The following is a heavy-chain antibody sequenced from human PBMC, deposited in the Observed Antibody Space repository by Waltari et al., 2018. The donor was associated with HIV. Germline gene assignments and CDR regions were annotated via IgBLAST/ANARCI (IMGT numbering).Heavy chain of an antibody. CDR1: GGSISSYY. J-gene: IGHJ6*02. Sequence: QVQLQESGPGLVKPSETLSLTCTVSGGSISSYYWSWIRQPAGKGLEWIGRIYTSGSTNYNPARKSRVTMAVDTSKNQFSLKLSSVTAADTAVYYCARGDCSGGSCYDYYYYYGMDVWGQGTTVTVSS. CDR2: IYTSGST. CDR3: ARGDCSGGSCYDYYYYYGMDV. V-gene: IGHV4-4*07. D-gene: IGHD2-15*01.